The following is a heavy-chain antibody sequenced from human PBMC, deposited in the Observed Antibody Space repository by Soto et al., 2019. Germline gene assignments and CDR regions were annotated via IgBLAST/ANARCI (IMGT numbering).Heavy chain of an antibody. J-gene: IGHJ5*02. V-gene: IGHV4-39*01. D-gene: IGHD1-20*01. Sequence: TSETLSLTCTVSGGSIRVQSYYWTWIRQTPGKGLEWVGSSYYSGTSYFNPSLKGRVTISLDTSTNQFSLRLTSVTAADTAVYYGYGRYNGNDYNFAPWGQGTQVTVSS. CDR3: YGRYNGNDYNFAP. CDR2: SYYSGTS. CDR1: GGSIRVQSYY.